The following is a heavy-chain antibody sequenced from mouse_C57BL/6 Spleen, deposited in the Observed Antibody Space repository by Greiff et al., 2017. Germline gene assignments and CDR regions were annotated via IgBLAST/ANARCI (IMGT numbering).Heavy chain of an antibody. Sequence: VQLQQSGAELVRPGASVTLSCKASGYTFTDYEMHWVKQTPVHGLEWIGAIDPETGGTAYNQKFKGKAILTADKSSSTAYMELRSLTSEDSAVYYCTRWYYGNYDYFDYWGQGTTLTVSS. CDR3: TRWYYGNYDYFDY. CDR2: IDPETGGT. V-gene: IGHV1-15*01. J-gene: IGHJ2*01. D-gene: IGHD2-1*01. CDR1: GYTFTDYE.